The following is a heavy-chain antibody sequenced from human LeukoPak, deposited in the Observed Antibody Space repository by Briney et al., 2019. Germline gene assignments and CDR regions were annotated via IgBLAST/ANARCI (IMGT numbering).Heavy chain of an antibody. V-gene: IGHV3-30*04. J-gene: IGHJ6*04. CDR1: GFIFSSYN. Sequence: GGSLRLSCAASGFIFSSYNMHWVRQAPGKGLEWVAVISYDGSNKYYADSVKGRFTISRDNAKNSLYLQMNSLRAEDTAVYYCAELGITMIGGVWGKGTTVTISS. D-gene: IGHD3-10*02. CDR2: ISYDGSNK. CDR3: AELGITMIGGV.